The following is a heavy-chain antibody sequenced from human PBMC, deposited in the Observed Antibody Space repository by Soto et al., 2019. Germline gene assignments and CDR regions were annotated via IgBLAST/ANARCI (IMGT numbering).Heavy chain of an antibody. D-gene: IGHD6-6*01. CDR2: ISWNSGSI. J-gene: IGHJ6*03. CDR1: GFTFDDYA. CDR3: AKDIDELFIAARPVYYYYYYMDV. V-gene: IGHV3-9*01. Sequence: GGSLRLSCAASGFTFDDYAMHWVRQAPGKGLEWVSGISWNSGSIGYADSVKGRFTISRDNAKNSLYLQMNSLRAEDTALYYCAKDIDELFIAARPVYYYYYYMDVWGKGTTVTVSS.